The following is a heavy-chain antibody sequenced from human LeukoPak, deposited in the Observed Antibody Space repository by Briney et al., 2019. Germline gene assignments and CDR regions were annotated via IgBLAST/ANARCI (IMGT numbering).Heavy chain of an antibody. V-gene: IGHV1-3*01. CDR3: ARGHHVHSGWYDGLSGRVPFDY. J-gene: IGHJ4*02. CDR2: INAGNGNT. D-gene: IGHD6-19*01. Sequence: ASVKVSCKASGYTFTSYAMHWVRQAPGQRLEWMGWINAGNGNTKYSQKFQGRVTITRDTSASTAYMELSSLRSEDTAVYYCARGHHVHSGWYDGLSGRVPFDYWGQGTLVTVSS. CDR1: GYTFTSYA.